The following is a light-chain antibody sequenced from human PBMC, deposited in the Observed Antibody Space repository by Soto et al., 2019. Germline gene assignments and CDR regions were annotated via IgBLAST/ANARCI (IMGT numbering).Light chain of an antibody. CDR3: QQSSNWPPIT. J-gene: IGKJ5*01. CDR2: DAS. V-gene: IGKV3-11*01. Sequence: EIVLTQSPATLSLSPVERSTLSCRASQSVSSYLAWYQQKPGQAPRLLIYDASNRATGIPARFSGSGSGTDFTLTIRSLEPEDFAVYYCQQSSNWPPITCGQGKRLEIK. CDR1: QSVSSY.